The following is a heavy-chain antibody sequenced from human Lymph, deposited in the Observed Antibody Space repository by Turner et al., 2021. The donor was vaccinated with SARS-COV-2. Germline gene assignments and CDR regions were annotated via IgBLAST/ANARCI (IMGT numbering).Heavy chain of an antibody. J-gene: IGHJ6*02. Sequence: QVQLVQSGAEVKKPGASVKVPCKVPGYTLTEVSMNWVRQAPGKGLEWMGGFDPEDGETIYAQKFQGRVTMTEDTSTDTAYMELSSLRSEDTAVYYCATGPDDFWSGPSPGYYGMDVWGQGTTVTVSS. CDR2: FDPEDGET. CDR3: ATGPDDFWSGPSPGYYGMDV. V-gene: IGHV1-24*01. D-gene: IGHD3-3*01. CDR1: GYTLTEVS.